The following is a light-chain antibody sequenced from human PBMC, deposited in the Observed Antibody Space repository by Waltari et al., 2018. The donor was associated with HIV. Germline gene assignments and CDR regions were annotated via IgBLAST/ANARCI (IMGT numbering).Light chain of an antibody. Sequence: QSVLPQPPSASGTPGQRVTITCSGSSPTIGSHTVTWYQPLPGTAPKLLIYSNNQRPSGVPDRFSGSKSGTSASLAISGLQSEDEADYYCAAWDDSLNGPVFGGGTKLTVL. CDR3: AAWDDSLNGPV. J-gene: IGLJ3*02. V-gene: IGLV1-44*01. CDR2: SNN. CDR1: SPTIGSHT.